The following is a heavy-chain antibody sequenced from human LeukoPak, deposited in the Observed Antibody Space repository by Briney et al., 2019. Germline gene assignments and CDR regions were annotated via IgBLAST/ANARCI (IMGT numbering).Heavy chain of an antibody. D-gene: IGHD3-22*01. CDR1: GFPFSTYA. V-gene: IGHV3-23*01. J-gene: IGHJ4*02. Sequence: GGSLRLSCAASGFPFSTYAMGWVRQAPGKGLEWVSAISGSGGTTSYADSVKGRFTVSRDNAKNSLYLQMNSLRAEDTALYYCARGKYFESSGFYYAVDFWGQGTLVTVSS. CDR2: ISGSGGTT. CDR3: ARGKYFESSGFYYAVDF.